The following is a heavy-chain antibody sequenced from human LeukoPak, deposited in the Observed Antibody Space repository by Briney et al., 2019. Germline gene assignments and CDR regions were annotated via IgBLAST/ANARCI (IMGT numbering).Heavy chain of an antibody. D-gene: IGHD3-3*01. Sequence: ASVKVSCKASGHTFTSYGISWVRQAPGQGLEWMGWISAYNGNTNYAQKLQGRVTMTTDTSTSTAYMELRSLRPDDTAVYYCARDQTLGVVNIWGQGTLVTVSS. CDR3: ARDQTLGVVNI. J-gene: IGHJ4*02. V-gene: IGHV1-18*01. CDR1: GHTFTSYG. CDR2: ISAYNGNT.